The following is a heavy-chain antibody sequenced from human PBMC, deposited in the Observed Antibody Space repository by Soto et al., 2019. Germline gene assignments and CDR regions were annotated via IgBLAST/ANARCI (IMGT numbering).Heavy chain of an antibody. V-gene: IGHV1-69*01. CDR3: ARGPLDIVVVPAAGLDNYYYYGMDV. Sequence: QVQLVQSGAEVKKPGSSVKVSCKASGGTFSSYAISWVRQAPGQGLEWMGGIIPIFGTANYAQKFQGRVTITADESTSTAYMELSSLRSEDTAVYYCARGPLDIVVVPAAGLDNYYYYGMDVWGQGPTVTVSS. CDR1: GGTFSSYA. CDR2: IIPIFGTA. J-gene: IGHJ6*02. D-gene: IGHD2-2*03.